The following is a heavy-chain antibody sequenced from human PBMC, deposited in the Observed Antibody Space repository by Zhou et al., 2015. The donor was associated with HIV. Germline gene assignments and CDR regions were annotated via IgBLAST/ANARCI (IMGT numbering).Heavy chain of an antibody. J-gene: IGHJ4*02. CDR1: GYTFTSYD. V-gene: IGHV1-8*01. CDR3: AREAGGWFHLDF. CDR2: VNPNSANT. D-gene: IGHD6-19*01. Sequence: QVQLVQSGAEVKKPGASVKVSCKASGYTFTSYDINWVRQATGQGLEWVGWVNPNSANTGYAQKFQGRVTMTRNTSITTAYMELSSLRSEDTAVYYCAREAGGWFHLDFWGQGTLVPVSS.